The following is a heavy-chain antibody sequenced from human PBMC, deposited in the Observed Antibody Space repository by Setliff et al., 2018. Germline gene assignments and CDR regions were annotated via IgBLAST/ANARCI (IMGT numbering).Heavy chain of an antibody. CDR2: LYPNGNT. Sequence: PSETLSLTCTVSGGSTNNYHWTWIRQPAGKGLEWIGRLYPNGNTNYNPSLKRRVNMSADSSMNNLSLRLKYVTAADTAVYYCAREDWNGNAFDIWGPGTMVTVSS. J-gene: IGHJ3*02. D-gene: IGHD1-1*01. CDR1: GGSTNNYH. V-gene: IGHV4-4*07. CDR3: AREDWNGNAFDI.